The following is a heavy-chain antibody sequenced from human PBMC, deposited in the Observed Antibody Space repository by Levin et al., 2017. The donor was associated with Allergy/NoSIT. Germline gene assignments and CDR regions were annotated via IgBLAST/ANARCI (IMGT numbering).Heavy chain of an antibody. Sequence: SETLSLTCTVSGGSISSRSYYWGWIRQPPGTGLEWIGSIYYSGTTYYNPSLKSRVTISVDTSKNQFSLKLTSVTAADTALYYCARSMGKELFDYWGQGTLVTVSS. V-gene: IGHV4-39*07. D-gene: IGHD1-7*01. J-gene: IGHJ4*02. CDR1: GGSISSRSYY. CDR3: ARSMGKELFDY. CDR2: IYYSGTT.